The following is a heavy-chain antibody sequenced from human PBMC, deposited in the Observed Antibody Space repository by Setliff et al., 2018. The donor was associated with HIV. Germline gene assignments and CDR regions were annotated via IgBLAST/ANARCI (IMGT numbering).Heavy chain of an antibody. Sequence: PGGSLRLSCAASGFTFTNYEMNWLRQAPGKGLEWVSYISSTGSTIDYSDSVKGRFTISRDNDESSLYLQMNSLRAEDTAVYYCAKGLGNTLYYFDHWGQGTLVTVSS. CDR3: AKGLGNTLYYFDH. CDR1: GFTFTNYE. D-gene: IGHD7-27*01. V-gene: IGHV3-48*03. CDR2: ISSTGSTI. J-gene: IGHJ4*02.